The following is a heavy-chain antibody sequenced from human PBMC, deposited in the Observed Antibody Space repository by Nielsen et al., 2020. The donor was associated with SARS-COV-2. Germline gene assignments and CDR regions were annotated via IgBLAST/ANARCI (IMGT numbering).Heavy chain of an antibody. V-gene: IGHV4-4*02. D-gene: IGHD1-26*01. CDR3: ARLPTDSGSYFRFDP. CDR2: IYQSGNS. Sequence: SETLSLACAVSGGSISSSNCWSWVRQPPGKGLEWIGEIYQSGNSHYNPSLKSRVTISVDKSKNQFSLRVSSATAADTAVYYCARLPTDSGSYFRFDPWGQGTLVTVSS. CDR1: GGSISSSNC. J-gene: IGHJ5*02.